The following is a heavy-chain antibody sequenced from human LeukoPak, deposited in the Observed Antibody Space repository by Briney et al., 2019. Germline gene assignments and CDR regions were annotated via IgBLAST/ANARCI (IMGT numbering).Heavy chain of an antibody. V-gene: IGHV3-49*04. J-gene: IGHJ4*02. CDR2: IRAKAYGGTT. D-gene: IGHD2-15*01. Sequence: PGRSLRLSCAGSGFTSGDFPMTWVRQAPGKGLEWVGYIRAKAYGGTTEYAASVKGSFTISRDDYKRIAFLQMNSLQTLDTAIYYCTTGSGRFEYWGQGVLVTVSS. CDR3: TTGSGRFEY. CDR1: GFTSGDFP.